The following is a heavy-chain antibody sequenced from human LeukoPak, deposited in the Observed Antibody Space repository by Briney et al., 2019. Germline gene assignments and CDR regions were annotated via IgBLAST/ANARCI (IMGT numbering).Heavy chain of an antibody. CDR3: ARHDVSPYSTGPHFQH. D-gene: IGHD6-19*01. V-gene: IGHV4-59*08. CDR2: IYYSGGT. J-gene: IGHJ1*01. CDR1: GGSISSYY. Sequence: PSETLSLTCTVSGGSISSYYWSWIRQPPGKGLEWIGYIYYSGGTNYNPPLKSRVTISVDTSKNQFSLKLSSVTAADTAVFYCARHDVSPYSTGPHFQHWGQGTLVTVSS.